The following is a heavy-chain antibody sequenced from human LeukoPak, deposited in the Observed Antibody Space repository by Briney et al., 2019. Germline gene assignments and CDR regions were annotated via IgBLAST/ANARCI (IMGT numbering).Heavy chain of an antibody. Sequence: PSETLSLTCTVSGGSISSYYWSWIRQPPGKGLEWIGYIYYSGSTNYNPSLKSRVTISVDTSKNQFSLKLSSVTAADTAVYYCARDRGDILTGFDPWGQGTLVTVSS. CDR1: GGSISSYY. V-gene: IGHV4-59*01. J-gene: IGHJ5*02. CDR3: ARDRGDILTGFDP. CDR2: IYYSGST. D-gene: IGHD3-9*01.